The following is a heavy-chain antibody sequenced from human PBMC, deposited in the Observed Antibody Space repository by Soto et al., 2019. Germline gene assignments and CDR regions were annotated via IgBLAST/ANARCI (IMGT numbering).Heavy chain of an antibody. Sequence: QLQLQESGPGLVKPSETLSLTCRVSDGSMNSASSYWGWIRQPPRKGLEWIGVINHSGSTYHNLSLKGRVTMSVDASRNQFSLKLTSMTAADTAVYYCARLGGYVSVGYYYLWDSWGQGTLVTVSS. D-gene: IGHD3-22*01. V-gene: IGHV4-39*01. CDR3: ARLGGYVSVGYYYLWDS. CDR2: INHSGST. CDR1: DGSMNSASSY. J-gene: IGHJ4*02.